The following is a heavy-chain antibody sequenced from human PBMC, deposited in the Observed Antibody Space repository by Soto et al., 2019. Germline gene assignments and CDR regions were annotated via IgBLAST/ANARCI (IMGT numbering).Heavy chain of an antibody. Sequence: GGSLRLSCAASGFTFSSYGMHWVRQAPGKGLEWVAVIWYDGSNKYYADSVKGRFTISRDNSKNTLYLQMNSLRAEDTAVYYCAREQYSSSSYFDYWGQGTLVTVS. CDR3: AREQYSSSSYFDY. CDR2: IWYDGSNK. D-gene: IGHD6-6*01. CDR1: GFTFSSYG. J-gene: IGHJ4*02. V-gene: IGHV3-33*01.